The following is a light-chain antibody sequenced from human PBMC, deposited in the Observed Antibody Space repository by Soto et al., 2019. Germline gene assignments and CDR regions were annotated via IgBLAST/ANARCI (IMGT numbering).Light chain of an antibody. CDR3: QQFGSSLYT. V-gene: IGKV3-11*01. J-gene: IGKJ2*01. CDR1: QSVSSY. CDR2: DVS. Sequence: EIVLTQSPATLSLSPGERATLSCRASQSVSSYLAWYQQKPGQAPRLLIYDVSSRATGIPARFSGSGSGTDFTLTISGLEPEDFAVYYCQQFGSSLYTFGQGTKVDIK.